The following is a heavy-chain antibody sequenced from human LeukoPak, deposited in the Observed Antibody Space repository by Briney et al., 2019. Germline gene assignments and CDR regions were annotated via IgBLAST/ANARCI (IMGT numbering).Heavy chain of an antibody. Sequence: PSETLSFTCAVSGYSISSGYYWGWIRQPPGKGLEWIGSIYHSGSTYYNPSLKSRVTISVDTSKNQFSLKLSSVTAADTAVYCCASRVGATPYYYMDVWGKGATVTVSS. D-gene: IGHD1-26*01. J-gene: IGHJ6*03. CDR1: GYSISSGYY. CDR3: ASRVGATPYYYMDV. V-gene: IGHV4-38-2*01. CDR2: IYHSGST.